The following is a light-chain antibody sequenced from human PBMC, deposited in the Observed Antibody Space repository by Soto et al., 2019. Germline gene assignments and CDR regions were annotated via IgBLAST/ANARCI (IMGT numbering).Light chain of an antibody. CDR1: SSDVGANNY. Sequence: QSALTQPPSASGSPGQSVTISCTGTSSDVGANNYVSWYQQHPGKAPKLMIYEVTKRHSGVPDRFSGSKSGNTASLTVSGLHAEDEADYYCSSYAGTNRVFGTGTKVTVL. CDR2: EVT. J-gene: IGLJ1*01. CDR3: SSYAGTNRV. V-gene: IGLV2-8*01.